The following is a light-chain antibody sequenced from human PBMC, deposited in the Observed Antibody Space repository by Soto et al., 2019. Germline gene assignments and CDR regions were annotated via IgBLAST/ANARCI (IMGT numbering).Light chain of an antibody. CDR3: SSFASSNTWV. CDR2: EVT. V-gene: IGLV2-8*01. Sequence: QSALTQPPSASGSPGQSVTISCTGTSSDVGAYNYVSWYQQHAGKAPKLVISEVTKRPSGVPDRFSGSKSANTASLPVSGLQDEDEADYYCSSFASSNTWVFGGGTKLTVL. J-gene: IGLJ3*02. CDR1: SSDVGAYNY.